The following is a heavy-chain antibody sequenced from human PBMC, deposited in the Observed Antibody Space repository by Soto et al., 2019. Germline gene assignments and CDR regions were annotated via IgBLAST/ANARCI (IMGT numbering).Heavy chain of an antibody. CDR1: GGTFRTSA. CDR2: IMPVFRRP. V-gene: IGHV1-69*12. CDR3: AGDKDRPQLGGNYYYILDV. J-gene: IGHJ6*02. D-gene: IGHD3-3*02. Sequence: QVQLVQSGAEVKKPGSSVKVSCKASGGTFRTSAISWVRQAPGQGLEWVGGIMPVFRRPKYAQNFQGRVTITADESTSTAYMELSSLRSDDTAIYYCAGDKDRPQLGGNYYYILDVWGQGTAVTVSS.